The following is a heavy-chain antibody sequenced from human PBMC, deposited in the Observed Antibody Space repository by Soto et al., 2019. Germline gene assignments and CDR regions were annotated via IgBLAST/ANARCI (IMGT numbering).Heavy chain of an antibody. CDR2: ISSTGSKT. D-gene: IGHD3-9*01. Sequence: GGSLRLSCVVSGFSMSNHALTWVRQAPGKGLEWVSSISSTGSKTYYADSIKGRFTISRDNSKNTVFLQMNSLRPDDMAFYFCARETKPFITGYYDLWGQGTLVTVSS. V-gene: IGHV3-23*01. CDR3: ARETKPFITGYYDL. J-gene: IGHJ4*02. CDR1: GFSMSNHA.